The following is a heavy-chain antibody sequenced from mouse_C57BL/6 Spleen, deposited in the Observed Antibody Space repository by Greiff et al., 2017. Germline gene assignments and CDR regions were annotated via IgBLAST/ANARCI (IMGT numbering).Heavy chain of an antibody. Sequence: VQLQESGPELVKPGASVKLSCKASGYTFTSYDINWVKQRPGQGLEWIGWIYPGDGSTKYNEKFKGKATLTVDTSSSTAYLELHSLTSEDAAVYFCAIPTMVTTRYFDYWGQGTTLTVSS. J-gene: IGHJ2*01. CDR1: GYTFTSYD. D-gene: IGHD2-9*01. CDR3: AIPTMVTTRYFDY. CDR2: IYPGDGST. V-gene: IGHV1-85*01.